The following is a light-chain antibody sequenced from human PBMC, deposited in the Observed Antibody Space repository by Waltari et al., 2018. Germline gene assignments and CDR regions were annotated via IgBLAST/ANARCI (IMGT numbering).Light chain of an antibody. CDR2: DAS. J-gene: IGKJ3*01. V-gene: IGKV3-15*01. CDR1: QSVSSN. Sequence: EIVMTQSPATLSMSPGERATLSCRASQSVSSNLAWYQQKPGQAPRLLIYDASTRATGIPARFSCSGSGTEFTLTISSLQSEDFAVYYCQQYNNWPPFTFGPGTKVDIK. CDR3: QQYNNWPPFT.